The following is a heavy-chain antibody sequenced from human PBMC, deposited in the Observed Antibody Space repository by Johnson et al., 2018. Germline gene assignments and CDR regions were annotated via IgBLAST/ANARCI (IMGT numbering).Heavy chain of an antibody. D-gene: IGHD6-6*01. CDR3: ARADSLVYSSSGNSIYGMDV. Sequence: QVQLVQSGAEVKKXGSSXKVXCKASGGTFSSYAISWVRQAPGQGLEWMGGIIPIFGTANYAQKFQGRVTITADESTSTAYMELSSLRSEDTAVYYCARADSLVYSSSGNSIYGMDVWGQGTTVTVSS. CDR1: GGTFSSYA. CDR2: IIPIFGTA. J-gene: IGHJ6*02. V-gene: IGHV1-69*12.